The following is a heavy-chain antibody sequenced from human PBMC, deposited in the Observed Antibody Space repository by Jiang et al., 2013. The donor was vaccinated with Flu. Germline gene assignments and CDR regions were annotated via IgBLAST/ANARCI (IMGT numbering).Heavy chain of an antibody. Sequence: GSGLVKPSETLSLTCTVSGGSISSYYWSWIRQPPGKGLEWIGYIYYSGSTNYNPSLKSRVTISVDTSKNQFSLKLSSVTAADTAVYYCASRNLYYYGMDVWGQGTTVTVSS. CDR1: GGSISSYY. CDR2: IYYSGST. V-gene: IGHV4-59*01. J-gene: IGHJ6*02. CDR3: ASRNLYYYGMDV.